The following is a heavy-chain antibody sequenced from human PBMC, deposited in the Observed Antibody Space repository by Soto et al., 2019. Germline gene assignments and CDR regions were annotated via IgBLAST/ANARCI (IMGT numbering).Heavy chain of an antibody. CDR3: ARGRYQLPPYYYYGMDV. Sequence: ASVKVSCKASGYTFASYDINWVRQATGQGLEWMGWMNPNSGNTGYAQKFQGRVTMTRNTSISTAYMELSSPRSEDTAVYYCARGRYQLPPYYYYGMDVWGQGTTVTVSS. CDR2: MNPNSGNT. J-gene: IGHJ6*02. V-gene: IGHV1-8*01. CDR1: GYTFASYD. D-gene: IGHD2-2*01.